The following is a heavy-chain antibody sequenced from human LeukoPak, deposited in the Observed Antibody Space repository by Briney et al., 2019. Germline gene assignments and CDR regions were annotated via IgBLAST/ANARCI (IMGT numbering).Heavy chain of an antibody. J-gene: IGHJ3*01. D-gene: IGHD1-26*01. V-gene: IGHV4-61*08. CDR1: GGSISSGGYY. CDR3: ARWGGTLNAFDV. CDR2: THYSGNT. Sequence: SETLSLTCTVSGGSISSGGYYWSWIRQPPGKPLEWIGYTHYSGNTNYNPSLKSRVTTLVDMSKNQFSLKLSSVTAADTAVYYCARWGGTLNAFDVWGRGTLVTVSS.